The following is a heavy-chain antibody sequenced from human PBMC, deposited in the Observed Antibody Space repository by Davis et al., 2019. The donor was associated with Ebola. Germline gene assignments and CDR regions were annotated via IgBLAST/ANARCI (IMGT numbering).Heavy chain of an antibody. Sequence: PGGSLRLSCAASGFTFSGSAMHWVRQASGKGLEWVGRIESKSDGGTTDYAAPVKGRFTISRDDSKNTWYLQMNSLKAEDTAVYYCTTLPTGARDYWGQGTLVTVSS. J-gene: IGHJ4*02. CDR3: TTLPTGARDY. CDR1: GFTFSGSA. D-gene: IGHD2-8*02. CDR2: IESKSDGGTT. V-gene: IGHV3-15*04.